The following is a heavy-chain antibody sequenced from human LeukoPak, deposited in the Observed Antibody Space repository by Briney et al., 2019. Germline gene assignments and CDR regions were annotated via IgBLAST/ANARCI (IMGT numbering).Heavy chain of an antibody. V-gene: IGHV1-2*02. Sequence: ASVKVSCKASRYTFTGYYMHWVRQAPGQGLEWMGWINPNSGGTNYAQKFQGRVTMTRDTSISTAYMELSRLRSDDTAVYYCARDRYDYYDSSGSYYFDYWGQGTLVTVSS. CDR3: ARDRYDYYDSSGSYYFDY. D-gene: IGHD3-22*01. J-gene: IGHJ4*02. CDR2: INPNSGGT. CDR1: RYTFTGYY.